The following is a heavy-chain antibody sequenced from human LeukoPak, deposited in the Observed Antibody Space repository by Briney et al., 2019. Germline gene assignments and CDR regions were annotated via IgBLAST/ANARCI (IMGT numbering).Heavy chain of an antibody. J-gene: IGHJ4*02. V-gene: IGHV1-69*04. CDR3: ARDLGGMATITLDY. Sequence: GASVMVSCKASGGTFSSYAISWVRQAPGQGLEWMGRIIPIFGIANYAQKFQGRVTITADKSTSTAYMELSSLRSEDTAVYYCARDLGGMATITLDYWGRGTLVTVSS. D-gene: IGHD5-24*01. CDR1: GGTFSSYA. CDR2: IIPIFGIA.